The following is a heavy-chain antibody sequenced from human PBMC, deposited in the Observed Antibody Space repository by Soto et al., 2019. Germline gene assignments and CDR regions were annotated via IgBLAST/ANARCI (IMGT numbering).Heavy chain of an antibody. V-gene: IGHV4-30-4*01. CDR2: IYYSGST. D-gene: IGHD2-2*01. CDR3: ARDTKDFDYYYYGMDV. CDR1: GGSISSGDYY. Sequence: SETLSLTCTVSGGSISSGDYYWSWIRQPPGKGLEWIGYIYYSGSTYYNPSLKSRVTISVDTSKNQFSLKLSSVTAADTAVYYCARDTKDFDYYYYGMDVWGQGTTVS. J-gene: IGHJ6*02.